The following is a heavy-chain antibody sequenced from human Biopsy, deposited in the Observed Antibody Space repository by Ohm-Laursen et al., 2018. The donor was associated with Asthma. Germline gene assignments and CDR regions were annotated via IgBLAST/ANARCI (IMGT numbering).Heavy chain of an antibody. Sequence: SETASRQSLGGTFNTYVIGWVRQAPGQGLEWMGGINSVFGTTTYPQKFQDRVTITADDSTSTVYMELSSLRSEDTAVYYCARKAGSCISRTCYSLDFWGQGTLVTVSS. CDR3: ARKAGSCISRTCYSLDF. J-gene: IGHJ4*02. CDR2: INSVFGTT. D-gene: IGHD2-2*01. V-gene: IGHV1-69*13. CDR1: GGTFNTYV.